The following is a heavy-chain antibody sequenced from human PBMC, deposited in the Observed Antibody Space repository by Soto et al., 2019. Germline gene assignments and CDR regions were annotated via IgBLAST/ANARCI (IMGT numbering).Heavy chain of an antibody. V-gene: IGHV3-30*03. CDR3: ARTRSAWSDFHYYSLDV. CDR1: GFTFNSYG. J-gene: IGHJ6*02. Sequence: GGSLRLSCAASGFTFNSYGMHWVRQGPGNGLEWVAFISYDSTKTYYADSVKGRFTISRDNSNSALYVQMNSLTGEDTAVYYCARTRSAWSDFHYYSLDVWGQGTTVTVSS. CDR2: ISYDSTKT. D-gene: IGHD1-26*01.